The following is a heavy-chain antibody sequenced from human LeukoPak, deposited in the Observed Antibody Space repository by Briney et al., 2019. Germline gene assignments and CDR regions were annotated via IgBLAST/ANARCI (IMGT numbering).Heavy chain of an antibody. Sequence: SETLSLTCTVSGGSISSYYWSWIRQPPGKGLEWIGYIYTSGSTNYNPSLKSRVTISVDTSKNQVSLKVSSVTAADTAVYYCARAPTKIYYYMDVWGKGTRSPSP. CDR1: GGSISSYY. CDR3: ARAPTKIYYYMDV. J-gene: IGHJ6*03. CDR2: IYTSGST. D-gene: IGHD5-24*01. V-gene: IGHV4-4*09.